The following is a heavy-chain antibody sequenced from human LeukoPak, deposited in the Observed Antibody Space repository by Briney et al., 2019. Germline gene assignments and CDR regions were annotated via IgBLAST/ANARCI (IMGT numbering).Heavy chain of an antibody. V-gene: IGHV3-33*08. CDR3: ARDPLRQYYYGSEAFDI. CDR2: IWYDGSNK. D-gene: IGHD3-10*01. CDR1: GFTFSSYG. Sequence: PGGSLRLSCAASGFTFSSYGMHWVRQAPGKGLEWVAVIWYDGSNKYYADSVKGRFTISRDNSKNTLYLQMNSLRAEDTAVYYCARDPLRQYYYGSEAFDIWGQGTMVTVSS. J-gene: IGHJ3*02.